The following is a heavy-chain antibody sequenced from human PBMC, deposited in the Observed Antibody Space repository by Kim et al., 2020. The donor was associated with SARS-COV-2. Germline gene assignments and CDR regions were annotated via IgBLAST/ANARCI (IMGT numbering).Heavy chain of an antibody. D-gene: IGHD2-15*01. V-gene: IGHV3-30*04. Sequence: GGALRLSCAASGFTFSSYVMHWVRQAPGKGLEWVAVISYDGSNKYYADSVKGRFTISRDNSKNTLYLQMNSLRAEDTAVYYCARGMATHYYYYGMDVWG. CDR3: ARGMATHYYYYGMDV. CDR2: ISYDGSNK. CDR1: GFTFSSYV. J-gene: IGHJ6*02.